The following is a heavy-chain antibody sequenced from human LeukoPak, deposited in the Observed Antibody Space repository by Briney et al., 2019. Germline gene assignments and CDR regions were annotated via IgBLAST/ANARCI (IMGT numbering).Heavy chain of an antibody. CDR1: GFTFSSYA. CDR2: ISYDGSNK. Sequence: PGGSLRLSCAASGFTFSSYAMHWARQAPGKGLEWVAVISYDGSNKYYADSVKGRFTISRDNSKNTLYLQMNSLRAEDTAVYYCARGHDAFDIWGQGTMVTVSS. J-gene: IGHJ3*02. CDR3: ARGHDAFDI. V-gene: IGHV3-30-3*01.